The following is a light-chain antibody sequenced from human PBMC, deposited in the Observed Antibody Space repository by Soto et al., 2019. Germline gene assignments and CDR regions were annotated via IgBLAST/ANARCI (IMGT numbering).Light chain of an antibody. CDR2: DAS. Sequence: RVMPQSPATLSVSPGEGATLSCRPSQSVDKDLAWYRQKPGQAPSLLVYDASTRATGVPARFSGSGSGTEFTLTITSLQSEDFAVYFCHQYNKWPRTFGRGTKVDI. CDR1: QSVDKD. CDR3: HQYNKWPRT. V-gene: IGKV3-15*01. J-gene: IGKJ1*01.